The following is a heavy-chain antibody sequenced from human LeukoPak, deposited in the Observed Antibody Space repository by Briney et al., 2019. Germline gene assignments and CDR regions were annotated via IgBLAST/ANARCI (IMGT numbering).Heavy chain of an antibody. CDR3: AIIRIRGVSNDAFDI. J-gene: IGHJ3*02. V-gene: IGHV3-53*01. CDR1: GFTVSSNY. D-gene: IGHD3-10*01. CDR2: IYSGGST. Sequence: GGSLRLSCAASGFTVSSNYMSWVHQAPGKGLEWVSVIYSGGSTYYADSVKGRFTISRDNSKNTLYLQMNSLRAEDTAVYYCAIIRIRGVSNDAFDIWGQGTMVTVSS.